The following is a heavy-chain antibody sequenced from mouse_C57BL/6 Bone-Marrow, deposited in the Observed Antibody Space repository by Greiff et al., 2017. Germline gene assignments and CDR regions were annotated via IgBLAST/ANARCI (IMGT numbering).Heavy chain of an antibody. CDR3: ARLEFDGSSGDWYFDV. Sequence: QVHVKQSGPELVKPGASVKLSCKASGYTFTSYDINWVKQRPGPGLEWIGWIYPRDGSTKYNEKFKGKATLTVDTSSSTAYMELHSLTSEDSAVYFCARLEFDGSSGDWYFDVGGTGTTVTVSS. CDR1: GYTFTSYD. V-gene: IGHV1-85*01. CDR2: IYPRDGST. J-gene: IGHJ1*03. D-gene: IGHD1-1*01.